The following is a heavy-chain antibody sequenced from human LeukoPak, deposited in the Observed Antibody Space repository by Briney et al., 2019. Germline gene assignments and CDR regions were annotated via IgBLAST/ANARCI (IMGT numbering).Heavy chain of an antibody. CDR2: INTDGSST. V-gene: IGHV3-74*01. Sequence: GGSLRLSCAASGFTFSSYWMHWVRQAPGKGLVWVSRINTDGSSTSYADSVKGRFTISRDNAKNTLYLQMNSLRAEDTALYYCAKSVRATGPYYFDYWGQGTLVTVSS. D-gene: IGHD5-12*01. J-gene: IGHJ4*02. CDR1: GFTFSSYW. CDR3: AKSVRATGPYYFDY.